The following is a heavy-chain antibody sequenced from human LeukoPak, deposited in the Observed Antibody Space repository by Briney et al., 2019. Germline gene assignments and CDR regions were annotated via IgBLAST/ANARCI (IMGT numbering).Heavy chain of an antibody. CDR3: ARRKGWAYYYYGMDV. J-gene: IGHJ6*02. Sequence: SETLSLTCAVYGGSFSGYYWSWIRQPPGKGLEWIGEINHSGSTNYNPSLKSRRTISRDPSNRQFSLKLSSVTAAETDVYYWARRKGWAYYYYGMDVWSQGTTVTVSS. V-gene: IGHV4-34*01. CDR1: GGSFSGYY. CDR2: INHSGST. D-gene: IGHD1-26*01.